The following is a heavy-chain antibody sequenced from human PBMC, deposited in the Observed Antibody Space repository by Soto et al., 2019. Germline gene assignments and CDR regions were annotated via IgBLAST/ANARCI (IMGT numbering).Heavy chain of an antibody. J-gene: IGHJ5*02. Sequence: QLQLQESGSGLVKPSQTLSLTCAVSGGSISSGGYSWSWIRQPPGKGLEWIGYIYHSGSTYYNPSLKSRVTISVDRSKNQFSLKLSSVTAANTAVYYCARGLCSGGSCCFDPWGQGTLVTVSS. CDR1: GGSISSGGYS. V-gene: IGHV4-30-2*01. CDR2: IYHSGST. D-gene: IGHD2-15*01. CDR3: ARGLCSGGSCCFDP.